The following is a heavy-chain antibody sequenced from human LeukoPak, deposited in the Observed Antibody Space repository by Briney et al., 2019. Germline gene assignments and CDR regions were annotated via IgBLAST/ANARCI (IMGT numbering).Heavy chain of an antibody. CDR2: ISSRSTYI. Sequence: GGSLRLSCAASGFTFSNFTMNWVRQAPGKGLEWVSSISSRSTYIYYADSVKGRFTISRDNAKNSLYLQLSGLRADDTAVYDCARFVRGGDFDYWGPGTLVTVSS. CDR3: ARFVRGGDFDY. D-gene: IGHD3-10*01. V-gene: IGHV3-21*01. CDR1: GFTFSNFT. J-gene: IGHJ4*02.